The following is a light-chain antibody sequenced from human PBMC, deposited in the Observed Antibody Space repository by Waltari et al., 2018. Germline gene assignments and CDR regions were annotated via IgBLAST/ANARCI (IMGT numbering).Light chain of an antibody. Sequence: QSALTQPRSVSGSPGQSVTIPCTGSSSDVGFYHYVSWYQQHPGKAPKFIIYDVSERPSGVPDRFSGSKSGNTASLTISGLQAEDEADYFCSSYTHSSVIFGGGAKLTVL. CDR1: SSDVGFYHY. V-gene: IGLV2-11*01. CDR3: SSYTHSSVI. J-gene: IGLJ2*01. CDR2: DVS.